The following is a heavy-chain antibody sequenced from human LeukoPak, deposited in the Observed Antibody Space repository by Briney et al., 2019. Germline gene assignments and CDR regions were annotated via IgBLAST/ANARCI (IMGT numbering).Heavy chain of an antibody. Sequence: GGSLKLSCAASGFTFSGSAMHWVRQASGKGLAWVGRIRSKANSYATAYAASVKGRFTISRDDSKNTAYLQMNSLKTEDTAVYYCTRAGDDYVWEDFDYWGQGTLVTVSS. V-gene: IGHV3-73*01. CDR2: IRSKANSYAT. J-gene: IGHJ4*02. CDR1: GFTFSGSA. D-gene: IGHD3-16*01. CDR3: TRAGDDYVWEDFDY.